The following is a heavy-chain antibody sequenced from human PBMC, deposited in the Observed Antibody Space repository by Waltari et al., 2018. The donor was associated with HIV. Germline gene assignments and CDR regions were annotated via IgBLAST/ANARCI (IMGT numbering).Heavy chain of an antibody. D-gene: IGHD2-15*01. CDR1: GFTFSSYA. CDR3: ARDTGYCSFGSCSYNWLDP. V-gene: IGHV3-30*01. J-gene: IGHJ5*02. Sequence: QVHLVESGGGVVQPGRSLRLSCAASGFTFSSYAIYWVRQAPGKGLECVALISYDGSNKYYADSVKGRFTISRDNSKNTLYLQMNSLRAEDTSVYYCARDTGYCSFGSCSYNWLDPWGQGTLVSVSS. CDR2: ISYDGSNK.